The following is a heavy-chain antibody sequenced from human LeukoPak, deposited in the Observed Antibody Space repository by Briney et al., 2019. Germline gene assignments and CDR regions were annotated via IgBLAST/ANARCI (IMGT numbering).Heavy chain of an antibody. CDR1: GFTFSRYW. CDR3: ARHLSGVTGYTYGRGIDY. V-gene: IGHV3-7*01. J-gene: IGHJ4*02. D-gene: IGHD5-18*01. CDR2: IKKDGSEK. Sequence: GGSLRLSCAASGFTFSRYWMSWVRQAPGKGLEWVAIIKKDGSEKYYVDFVKGRLTISRDNAKTSLYLQMNSLRAEDTAVYYCARHLSGVTGYTYGRGIDYWGQGTLVTVSS.